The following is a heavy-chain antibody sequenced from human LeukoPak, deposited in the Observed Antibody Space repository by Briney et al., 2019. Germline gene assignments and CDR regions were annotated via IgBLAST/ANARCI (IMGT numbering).Heavy chain of an antibody. CDR3: ARESGYDSFDY. Sequence: KTSETLSLTCTVSGGSISSSSYYWGWIRQPPGKGLEWIGSIYHSGSTYYNPSLKSRVTISVDTSKNQFSLKLSSVTAADTAVYYCARESGYDSFDYWGQGTLVTVSS. D-gene: IGHD5-12*01. CDR1: GGSISSSSYY. J-gene: IGHJ4*02. V-gene: IGHV4-39*07. CDR2: IYHSGST.